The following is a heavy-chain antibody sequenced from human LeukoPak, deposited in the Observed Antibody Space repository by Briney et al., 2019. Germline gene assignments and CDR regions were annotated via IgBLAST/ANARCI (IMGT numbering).Heavy chain of an antibody. CDR2: ISWNSGSI. D-gene: IGHD6-13*01. Sequence: GGSPRLSCAASGFTFDDYAMHWVRQAPGKGLEWVSGISWNSGSIGYADSVKGRFTISRDNAKNSLYLQMNSLRAEDTALYYCAKDKGGDTSSWYPTYYFDYWGQGTLVTVSS. V-gene: IGHV3-9*01. CDR3: AKDKGGDTSSWYPTYYFDY. J-gene: IGHJ4*02. CDR1: GFTFDDYA.